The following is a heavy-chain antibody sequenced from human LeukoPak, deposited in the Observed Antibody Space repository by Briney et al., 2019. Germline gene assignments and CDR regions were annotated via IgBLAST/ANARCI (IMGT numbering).Heavy chain of an antibody. J-gene: IGHJ4*02. CDR1: GGSFSGYF. CDR3: ARAGS. Sequence: SETLSLTCAVNGGSFSGYFWSWIRQPPGKGLEWIGEINHSGSTYYNASLKSRITISVDTSKRQFSLKLSSVTAADTAVYYCARAGSWGQGTLVTVSS. V-gene: IGHV4-34*01. CDR2: INHSGST.